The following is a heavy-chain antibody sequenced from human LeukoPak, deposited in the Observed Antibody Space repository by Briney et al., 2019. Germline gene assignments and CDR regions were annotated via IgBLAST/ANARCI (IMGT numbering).Heavy chain of an antibody. J-gene: IGHJ4*02. CDR2: IYHSGGT. CDR1: GGSISSDY. D-gene: IGHD2-2*01. V-gene: IGHV4-59*08. Sequence: SETLSLTCTVSGGSISSDYWSWIRQPPGKALEWIGNIYHSGGTYYNPSLKSRVTISVDTSKTKFSLKLSSVTAADAAVYYCARQGRNRDFCSSISCHYFDFWGQGALATVSS. CDR3: ARQGRNRDFCSSISCHYFDF.